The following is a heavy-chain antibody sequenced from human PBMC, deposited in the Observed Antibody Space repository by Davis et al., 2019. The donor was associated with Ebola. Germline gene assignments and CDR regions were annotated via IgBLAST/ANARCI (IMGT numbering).Heavy chain of an antibody. D-gene: IGHD3-10*01. V-gene: IGHV3-30*19. J-gene: IGHJ6*02. CDR1: GLTFSSYG. CDR2: ISYDGSNK. Sequence: GGSLRLSCAASGLTFSSYGMHWVRQAPGKGLEWVAVISYDGSNKYYADSVKGRFTISRDNSKNTLYLQMNSLRAEDTAVYYCARDLAIGELLYYYYGMDVWGQGTTVTVSS. CDR3: ARDLAIGELLYYYYGMDV.